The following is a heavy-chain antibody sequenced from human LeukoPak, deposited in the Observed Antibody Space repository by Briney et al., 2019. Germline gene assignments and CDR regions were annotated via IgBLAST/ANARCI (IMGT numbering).Heavy chain of an antibody. V-gene: IGHV3-30*02. CDR2: IRDDGSNK. J-gene: IGHJ4*02. CDR3: AKDGPEDRGYYGYYFDY. Sequence: QPGGSLRLSCAASGFTFSRYGMHWVRQAPGKGLEWVAFIRDDGSNKYYADSVKGRFTISRDNSKKTLFLQMDSLRAEDTAVYSCAKDGPEDRGYYGYYFDYWGQGTLVTVSS. CDR1: GFTFSRYG. D-gene: IGHD3-3*01.